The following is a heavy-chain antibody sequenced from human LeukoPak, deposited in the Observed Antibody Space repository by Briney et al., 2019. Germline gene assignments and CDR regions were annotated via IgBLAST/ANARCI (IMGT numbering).Heavy chain of an antibody. D-gene: IGHD6-19*01. V-gene: IGHV1-2*02. CDR3: ARGLGFRGYSSDWSSG. Sequence: ASMKVSCKASGYTFTGYYMHWVRQSPGQGFEWMGWINPDSGGANYAQRFQGRVTMTRDTSISTAYMELSRLRSDDTAVYYCARGLGFRGYSSDWSSGWGQGTLVTVSS. CDR1: GYTFTGYY. J-gene: IGHJ4*02. CDR2: INPDSGGA.